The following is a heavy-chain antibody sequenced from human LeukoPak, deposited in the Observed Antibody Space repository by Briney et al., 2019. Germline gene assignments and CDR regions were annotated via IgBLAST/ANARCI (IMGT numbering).Heavy chain of an antibody. CDR3: AREFTIFGVVIQRYDAFDV. J-gene: IGHJ3*01. D-gene: IGHD3-3*01. CDR2: MSNDGSIK. V-gene: IGHV3-30-3*01. Sequence: GRSLRLSCAASGFTFSEYTIHWVRQAPGKGLEWVAVMSNDGSIKKYANSVKGRFTIFRDNSKSMLYLQMDSLRAEDTAVYYCAREFTIFGVVIQRYDAFDVWGQGTMVTVSS. CDR1: GFTFSEYT.